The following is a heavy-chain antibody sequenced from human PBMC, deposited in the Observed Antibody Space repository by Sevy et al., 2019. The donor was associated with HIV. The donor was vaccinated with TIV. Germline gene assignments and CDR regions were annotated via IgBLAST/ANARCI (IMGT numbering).Heavy chain of an antibody. CDR2: IRYDGSNK. CDR1: GFTFSSYG. V-gene: IGHV3-30*02. CDR3: AKGPSPMITFGGVADY. Sequence: GGSLILSCAASGFTFSSYGMHWVRQAPGKGLEWVAFIRYDGSNKYYADSVKGRFTISRDNSKNTLYLKMNSLRAEDTAVYYCAKGPSPMITFGGVADYWGQGTLVTVSS. D-gene: IGHD3-16*01. J-gene: IGHJ4*02.